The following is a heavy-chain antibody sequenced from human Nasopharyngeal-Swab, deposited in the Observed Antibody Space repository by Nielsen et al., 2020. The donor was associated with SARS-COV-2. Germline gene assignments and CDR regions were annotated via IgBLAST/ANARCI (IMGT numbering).Heavy chain of an antibody. V-gene: IGHV4-61*02. J-gene: IGHJ4*02. CDR3: ARPPPPGQTAGIDY. Sequence: SETLSLTCTVSGDSISSRSYYWSWIRQPAGKGLEYIGRMYVSGSTDYNPSLRNRVTISADTSKNQFSLKLSSVTAADTAVYYCARPPPPGQTAGIDYWGQGTLVTVSS. D-gene: IGHD6-19*01. CDR2: MYVSGST. CDR1: GDSISSRSYY.